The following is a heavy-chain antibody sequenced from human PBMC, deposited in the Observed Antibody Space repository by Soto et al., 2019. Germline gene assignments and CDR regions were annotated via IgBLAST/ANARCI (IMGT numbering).Heavy chain of an antibody. CDR2: IYPGDSDI. D-gene: IGHD1-20*01. J-gene: IGHJ3*02. Sequence: PGESLKISCKGSGYSFPGYWIGWVRQMPGKGLEWMGVIYPGDSDIRYSPSFQGQVTISADKSISTAYLQWSSLKASDTAMYYCARRPGISGIPDAFDIWGQGTMVTVSS. CDR3: ARRPGISGIPDAFDI. V-gene: IGHV5-51*01. CDR1: GYSFPGYW.